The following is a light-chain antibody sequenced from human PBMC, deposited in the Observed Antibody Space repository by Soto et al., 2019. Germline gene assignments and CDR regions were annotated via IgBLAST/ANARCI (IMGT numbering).Light chain of an antibody. CDR3: QQYETFSGT. CDR2: DAS. V-gene: IGKV1-5*01. Sequence: DIQLTHSPSTVPASEQDTASVTCRASQSVSGWLAWYQQKPGEAPTLLIYDASALPRGVPSRFSGSGSGTKFTLTIASLQPDDFATYYCQQYETFSGTFGPGTKVAIK. CDR1: QSVSGW. J-gene: IGKJ1*01.